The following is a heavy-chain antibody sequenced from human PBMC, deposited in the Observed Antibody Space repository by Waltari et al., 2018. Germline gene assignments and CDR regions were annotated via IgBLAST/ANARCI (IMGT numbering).Heavy chain of an antibody. CDR1: GFTFGRSA. CDR2: MSGGGGST. V-gene: IGHV3-23*04. CDR3: AKTLSDPSVGGLDV. Sequence: EVQLVESGGGLVQPGGPLRLSCEASGFTFGRSARTWVRPVPGKGLEWLSAMSGGGGSTYYADSVQGRFIISRDPSKNTLFLQLNSLRVEDTAVYFCAKTLSDPSVGGLDVWGQGTPVTVSS. D-gene: IGHD1-26*01. J-gene: IGHJ6*02.